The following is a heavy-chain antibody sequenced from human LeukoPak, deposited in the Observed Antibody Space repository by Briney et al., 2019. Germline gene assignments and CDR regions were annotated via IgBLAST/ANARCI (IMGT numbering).Heavy chain of an antibody. D-gene: IGHD6-13*01. CDR2: INHSGST. CDR1: GGSFSGYY. V-gene: IGHV4-34*01. CDR3: ARDFIAAAGPVDY. J-gene: IGHJ4*02. Sequence: SETLSLTCAVYGGSFSGYYWSWIRQPPGKGLEWIGEINHSGSTNYNPSLKSRVTISVDTSKNQFSLKLSSVTAADTAVYYCARDFIAAAGPVDYWGQGTLVTSPQ.